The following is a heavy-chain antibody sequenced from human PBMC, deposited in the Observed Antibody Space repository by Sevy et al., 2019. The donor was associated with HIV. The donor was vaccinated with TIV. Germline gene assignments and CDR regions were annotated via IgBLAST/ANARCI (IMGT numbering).Heavy chain of an antibody. Sequence: SGPTLVKPTQTLTLTCTSSGFSLSTSGVGVGWIRQPPGKALEWLALIYWDDDKRYSPSLKSRLTITKDTSKNQVVLTMTNMDPVDTATYYCAHSTYYYDSSGYYFDIWGQGTMVTVSS. CDR2: IYWDDDK. CDR3: AHSTYYYDSSGYYFDI. V-gene: IGHV2-5*02. J-gene: IGHJ3*02. CDR1: GFSLSTSGVG. D-gene: IGHD3-22*01.